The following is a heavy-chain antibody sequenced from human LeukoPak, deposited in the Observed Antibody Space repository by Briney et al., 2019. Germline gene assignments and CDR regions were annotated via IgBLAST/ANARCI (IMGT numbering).Heavy chain of an antibody. J-gene: IGHJ4*02. CDR1: GFTFSNYV. CDR3: AANGGPFDF. V-gene: IGHV3-23*01. CDR2: ISGSDGSS. Sequence: GGSLRLSCAASGFTFSNYVMSWVRQAPGKGLEWVSAISGSDGSSWYADSVKGRFTVSRDNSKNTLYLQMNSLRAEDTAVYYCAANGGPFDFWGQGTLVTVSS. D-gene: IGHD4-23*01.